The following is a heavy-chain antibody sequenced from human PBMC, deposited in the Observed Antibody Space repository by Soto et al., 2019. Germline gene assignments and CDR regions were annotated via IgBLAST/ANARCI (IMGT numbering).Heavy chain of an antibody. CDR2: LGGGDDI. D-gene: IGHD1-26*01. CDR3: AKDSVSYNGIYCAFDV. CDR1: GFTFSNYA. Sequence: GVSLRLSCEASGFTFSNYAMAWVRQAPGEGPEWVSTLGGGDDIFYADSVKGRFTISRDDSRNTLYLQMDNLRVEDTAIYFCAKDSVSYNGIYCAFDVWGQGTVVTVSS. V-gene: IGHV3-23*01. J-gene: IGHJ3*01.